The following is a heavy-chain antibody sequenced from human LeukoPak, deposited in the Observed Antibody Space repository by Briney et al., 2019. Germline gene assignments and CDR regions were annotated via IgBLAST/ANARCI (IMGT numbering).Heavy chain of an antibody. D-gene: IGHD3-3*01. V-gene: IGHV3-21*01. CDR2: ISSSSYI. CDR1: GFTFSSYA. CDR3: AKPSRRSGYTFDY. Sequence: GGSLRLSCAASGFTFSSYAMSWVRQAPGKGLEWVSSISSSSYIYYADSVKGRFTISRDNAKNSLYLQMNSLRAEDTAVYYCAKPSRRSGYTFDYWGQGTLVTVSS. J-gene: IGHJ4*02.